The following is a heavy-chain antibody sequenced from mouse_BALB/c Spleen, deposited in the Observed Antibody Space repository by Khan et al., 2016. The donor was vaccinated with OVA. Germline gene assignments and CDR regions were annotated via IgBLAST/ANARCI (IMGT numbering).Heavy chain of an antibody. CDR2: ISSDSNTI. Sequence: EVHLVESGGGLVQPGGSRKLSCAASGFSFSSFGMHWVRQAPEKGLEWVAYISSDSNTIYYVDTVKGRFTIYRDNHQHTLFLQMTILRSEDTAMYYFARANWAWFAYWGQGTLVTVAA. CDR3: ARANWAWFAY. CDR1: GFSFSSFG. D-gene: IGHD4-1*01. V-gene: IGHV5-17*02. J-gene: IGHJ3*01.